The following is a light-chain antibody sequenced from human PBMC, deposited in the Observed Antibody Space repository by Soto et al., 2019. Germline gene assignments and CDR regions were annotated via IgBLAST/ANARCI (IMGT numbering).Light chain of an antibody. V-gene: IGLV2-8*01. CDR1: STDVGGYNF. CDR2: EVT. Sequence: QSALTQPPSASGSPGQSVTISCTGTSTDVGGYNFVSWYQQHPGKAPKLIIYEVTRWPSGVPDRFSGSKSGNTASLAVSGLQGEDEADYYCSSYAGSNIVIFGGGTKLTVL. CDR3: SSYAGSNIVI. J-gene: IGLJ2*01.